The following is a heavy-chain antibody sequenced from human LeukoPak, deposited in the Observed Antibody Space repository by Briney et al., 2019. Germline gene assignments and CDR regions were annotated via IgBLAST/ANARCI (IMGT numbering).Heavy chain of an antibody. Sequence: ASVKVSCKASGYTFTSYYMHWVRQAPGQGLEWMGIINPSGGSTSYAQKFQGRVTMTRDMSTSTVYMELSSLRSEDTAVYYCARDFEPAYYDFWSGYYLGNWFDLWGQGTLVTVSS. CDR3: ARDFEPAYYDFWSGYYLGNWFDL. CDR2: INPSGGST. D-gene: IGHD3-3*01. CDR1: GYTFTSYY. V-gene: IGHV1-46*01. J-gene: IGHJ5*02.